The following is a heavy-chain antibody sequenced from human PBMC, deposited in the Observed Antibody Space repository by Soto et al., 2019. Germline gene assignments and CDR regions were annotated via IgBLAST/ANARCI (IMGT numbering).Heavy chain of an antibody. CDR2: IHYSGRT. CDR3: ARRDYSTSSLGPFDY. D-gene: IGHD6-6*01. Sequence: QVQLQESGPGLVKPSETLSLTCIVSGGFISSHYWSWIRQPPGNGLEWIGYIHYSGRTNYSPSLKSRVTMSLDTSKNQFSLNLTSVTAADTAVYYCARRDYSTSSLGPFDYWGQGILVTVSS. V-gene: IGHV4-59*11. CDR1: GGFISSHY. J-gene: IGHJ4*02.